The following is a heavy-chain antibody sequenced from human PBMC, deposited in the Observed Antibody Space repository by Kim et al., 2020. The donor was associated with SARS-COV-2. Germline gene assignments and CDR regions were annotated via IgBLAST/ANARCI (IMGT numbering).Heavy chain of an antibody. CDR3: AKDERAASATWYVDC. D-gene: IGHD6-13*01. Sequence: GGSLRLSCTASGFTFSSYAMSWVRQAPGKGLEWVSVISGSGGVTYYADSVKGRFTISRDNSKNTLYLQMNSLRAEDTAVYYCAKDERAASATWYVDCWGQGSLVAVSS. CDR1: GFTFSSYA. J-gene: IGHJ4*02. V-gene: IGHV3-23*01. CDR2: ISGSGGVT.